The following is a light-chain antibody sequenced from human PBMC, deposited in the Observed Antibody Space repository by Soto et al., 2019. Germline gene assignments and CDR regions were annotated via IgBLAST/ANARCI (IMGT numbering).Light chain of an antibody. J-gene: IGKJ5*01. CDR1: HSSHTS. CDR2: GAS. V-gene: IGKV3D-15*02. CDR3: QQYGSSPPTT. Sequence: RVVVLFSATMSESLGEGATLSCKASHSSHTSVAWYQQRPGQAPRLLIYGASTRATGIPDRFSGSGSGTEFTLSIRSLESEDFAVYHCQQYGSSPPTTFGQGTRLEI.